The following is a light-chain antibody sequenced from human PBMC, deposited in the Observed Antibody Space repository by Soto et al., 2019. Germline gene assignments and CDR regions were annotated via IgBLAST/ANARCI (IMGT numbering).Light chain of an antibody. Sequence: DIQLTQSPSFLSASVGDGVAITCRASQGISSYLAWYQQKPGKAPKLLIYAASTLQSGVPSRFSGSGSGTEFTLTISILQPEDFATYYCQQLNTSPLTFGGGTKVEIK. CDR2: AAS. CDR1: QGISSY. J-gene: IGKJ4*01. CDR3: QQLNTSPLT. V-gene: IGKV1-9*01.